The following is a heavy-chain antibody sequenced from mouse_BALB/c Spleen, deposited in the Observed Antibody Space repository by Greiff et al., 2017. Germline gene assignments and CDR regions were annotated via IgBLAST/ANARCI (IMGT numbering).Heavy chain of an antibody. Sequence: EVPLQESGAELVRSGASVKLSCTASGFNIKDYYMHWVKQRPEQGLEWIGWIDPENGDTEYAPKFQGKATMTADTSSNTAYLQLSSLTSEDTAFYYCNARGNHGDYYAIDYWGQGTSVTVSS. D-gene: IGHD2-1*01. CDR1: GFNIKDYY. CDR3: NARGNHGDYYAIDY. J-gene: IGHJ4*01. V-gene: IGHV14-4*02. CDR2: IDPENGDT.